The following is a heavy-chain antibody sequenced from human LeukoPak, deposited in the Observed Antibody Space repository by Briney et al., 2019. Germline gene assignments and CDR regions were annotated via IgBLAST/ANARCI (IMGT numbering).Heavy chain of an antibody. CDR1: GYSFTSHW. J-gene: IGHJ4*02. D-gene: IGHD1-1*01. V-gene: IGHV5-51*01. CDR2: IHSGESDT. Sequence: GESLKISCQCSGYSFTSHWIAWVRQMPGKGLEWMGIIHSGESDTRYSPPFQGQVTISADKYITTAYLQWSSLKASDTAMYYCARGDRTSTHFDFWGQGTLVTVSS. CDR3: ARGDRTSTHFDF.